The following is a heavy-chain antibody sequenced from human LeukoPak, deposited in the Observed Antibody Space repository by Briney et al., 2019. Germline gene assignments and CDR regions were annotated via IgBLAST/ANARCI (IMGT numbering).Heavy chain of an antibody. CDR2: IDSSSATT. D-gene: IGHD5-12*01. Sequence: GGSLRLSCAASGFTFSYYSMTWVRQAPGKGLEWVSYIDSSSATTYYADSVKGRFTISRDNAKNSLYLQMNSLRAEDTAVYYCARDQGYSGYDWGQGTLVTVSS. V-gene: IGHV3-48*04. CDR3: ARDQGYSGYD. CDR1: GFTFSYYS. J-gene: IGHJ4*02.